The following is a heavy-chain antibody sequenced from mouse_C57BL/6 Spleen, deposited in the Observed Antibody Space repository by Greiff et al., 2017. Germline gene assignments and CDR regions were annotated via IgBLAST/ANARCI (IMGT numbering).Heavy chain of an antibody. CDR3: ARGYYGDAMDY. CDR2: INPYNGGT. D-gene: IGHD1-1*01. V-gene: IGHV1-19*01. CDR1: GYTFTDYY. Sequence: EVKLVESGPVLVKPGASVKMSCKASGYTFTDYYMNWVKQSHGKSLEWIGVINPYNGGTSYNQKFKGKATLTVDKSSSTAYMELNSLTSEDSAVYYCARGYYGDAMDYWGQGTSVTVSS. J-gene: IGHJ4*01.